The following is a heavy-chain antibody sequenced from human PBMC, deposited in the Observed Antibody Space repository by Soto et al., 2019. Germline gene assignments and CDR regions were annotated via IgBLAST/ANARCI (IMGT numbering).Heavy chain of an antibody. Sequence: QVQLVQSGAEVQKPGSSVKVSCKASGGTFSSYTISWVRQAPGQGLEWMGRIIPILGIANYAQKFQGRVTITADKSTSTAYMELSSLRSEDTAVYYCARGSMVGTGASPFDYWGQGTLVTVSS. CDR3: ARGSMVGTGASPFDY. V-gene: IGHV1-69*02. D-gene: IGHD2-8*02. CDR2: IIPILGIA. J-gene: IGHJ4*02. CDR1: GGTFSSYT.